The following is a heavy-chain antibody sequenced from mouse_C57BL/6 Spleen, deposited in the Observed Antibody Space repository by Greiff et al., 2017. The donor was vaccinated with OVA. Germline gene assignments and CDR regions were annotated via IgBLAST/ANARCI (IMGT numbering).Heavy chain of an antibody. J-gene: IGHJ3*01. CDR1: GFSFNTYA. D-gene: IGHD3-3*01. Sequence: EVKLVESGGGLVQPKGSLKLSCAASGFSFNTYAMNWVRQAPGKGLEWVARIRSKSNNYATYYADSVKDRFTISRDDSESMLYLQMNNLKTEDTAMYYCVRHGLGVAYWGQGTLVTVSA. CDR3: VRHGLGVAY. CDR2: IRSKSNNYAT. V-gene: IGHV10-1*01.